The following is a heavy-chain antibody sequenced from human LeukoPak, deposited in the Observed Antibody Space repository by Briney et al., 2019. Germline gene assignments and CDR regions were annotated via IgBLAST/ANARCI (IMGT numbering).Heavy chain of an antibody. D-gene: IGHD3-10*01. V-gene: IGHV3-7*01. CDR1: GFTFTSYW. CDR2: INQDGSEK. Sequence: GGSLRLSCAASGFTFTSYWMSWVRQAPGKGLEWVASINQDGSEKFYVDSVKGRFTISRDNAKYSLYLQMNSLRAEDTAVYYCARANYNDWGLFDYWGQGTLVTVSS. CDR3: ARANYNDWGLFDY. J-gene: IGHJ4*02.